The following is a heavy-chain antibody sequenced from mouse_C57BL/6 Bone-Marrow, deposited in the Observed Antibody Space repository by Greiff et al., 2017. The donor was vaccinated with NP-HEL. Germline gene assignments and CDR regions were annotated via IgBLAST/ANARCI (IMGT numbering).Heavy chain of an antibody. J-gene: IGHJ1*03. D-gene: IGHD1-1*01. CDR1: GYSITSDY. V-gene: IGHV3-8*01. CDR3: ARCITTVVAGNWYFDV. CDR2: ISYSGST. Sequence: VQLQQSGPGLAKPSQTLSLTCSVTGYSITSDYWNWIRKFPGNKLEYMGYISYSGSTYYNPSLNSRISITRDTSKNQYYLQLNSVTTEDTATYDCARCITTVVAGNWYFDVWGTGTTVTVSS.